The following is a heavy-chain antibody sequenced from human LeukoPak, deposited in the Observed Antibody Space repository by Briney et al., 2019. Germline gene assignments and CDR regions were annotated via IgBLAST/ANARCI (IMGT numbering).Heavy chain of an antibody. CDR3: AKNLYGDYGY. CDR1: GFTFSSYG. Sequence: PGGSLRLSCAASGFTFSSYGMHWVRQAPGKGLEWVAVISYDGSNKYYADSVKGRFTISRDNSKNTLYLQMNSLRAEETAVYYCAKNLYGDYGYWGQGTLVTVSS. CDR2: ISYDGSNK. J-gene: IGHJ4*02. D-gene: IGHD4-17*01. V-gene: IGHV3-30*18.